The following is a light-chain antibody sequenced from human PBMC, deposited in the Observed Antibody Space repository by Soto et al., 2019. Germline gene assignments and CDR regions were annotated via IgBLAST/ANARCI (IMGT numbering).Light chain of an antibody. CDR2: DAS. V-gene: IGKV3-11*01. CDR1: HSGSSY. J-gene: IGKJ4*01. Sequence: EIVLTQSPATLSLSPGERATLSCRASHSGSSYLAWYQHKPGQAPRLLIYDASNRATGIPARFSGSGSGTDFTLTISSLEPEDFAVYYCQQRSNWPLTFGGGTKVEIK. CDR3: QQRSNWPLT.